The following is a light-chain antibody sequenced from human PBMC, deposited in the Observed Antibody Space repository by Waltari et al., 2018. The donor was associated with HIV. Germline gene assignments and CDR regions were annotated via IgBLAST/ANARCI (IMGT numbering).Light chain of an antibody. CDR1: SSDVGGYNS. Sequence: QSALTQPPSVSGSPGQSITISCTGISSDVGGYNSVSWYQHHPGKAPKLLISEVINRPPGVSNRFSASKSGNTASLTISGLQPEDEADYYCTSYTSGSTLVMFGGGTKLTVL. J-gene: IGLJ3*02. V-gene: IGLV2-14*01. CDR2: EVI. CDR3: TSYTSGSTLVM.